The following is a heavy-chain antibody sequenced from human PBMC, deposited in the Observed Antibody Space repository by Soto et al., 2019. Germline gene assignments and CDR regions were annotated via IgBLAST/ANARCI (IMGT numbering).Heavy chain of an antibody. CDR3: ARDPTYYYDSSGPMFDY. V-gene: IGHV1-46*01. CDR2: INPSGGST. J-gene: IGHJ4*02. Sequence: ASVKVSCKASGYTFTSYYMHWVRQASGQGLEWMGIINPSGGSTSYAQKFQGRVTMTRDTSTSTVYMELSSLRSEDTAVYYCARDPTYYYDSSGPMFDYWGQGTLVTVSS. CDR1: GYTFTSYY. D-gene: IGHD3-22*01.